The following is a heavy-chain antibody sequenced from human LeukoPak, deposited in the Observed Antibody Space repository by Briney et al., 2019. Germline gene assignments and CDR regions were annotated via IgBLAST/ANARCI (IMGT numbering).Heavy chain of an antibody. J-gene: IGHJ4*02. D-gene: IGHD3-10*01. CDR2: IYYSGST. CDR1: GGSISSGDYY. CDR3: ARDWGVTLLDY. Sequence: SSETRSLTCTVSGGSISSGDYYWSWIRQPPGKGLEWIGYIYYSGSTYYYPSLKSRVTISVDTSKNQFSLKLTSVTAADTAVYYCARDWGVTLLDYWGQGTLVTVSS. V-gene: IGHV4-30-4*08.